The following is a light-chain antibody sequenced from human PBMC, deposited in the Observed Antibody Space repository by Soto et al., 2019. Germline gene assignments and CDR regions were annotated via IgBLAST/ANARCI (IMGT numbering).Light chain of an antibody. J-gene: IGKJ1*01. V-gene: IGKV1-12*01. Sequence: DIQMTQSPSSLYASVGDRVTITCRASQDISPWLAWYQHKPGEAPKLLIYSASNLQSGVPSRFSGSGSGTEFTLTISSLQPEDFTTYYCQQTKTPGTFGQGTKVDIK. CDR2: SAS. CDR3: QQTKTPGT. CDR1: QDISPW.